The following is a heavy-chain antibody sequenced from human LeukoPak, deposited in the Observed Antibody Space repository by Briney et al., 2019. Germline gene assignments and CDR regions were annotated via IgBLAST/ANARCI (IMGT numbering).Heavy chain of an antibody. J-gene: IGHJ4*02. CDR3: AKDLRGARDY. D-gene: IGHD1-26*01. Sequence: GGSLRLSCAAFGFTFSTFWMHWVRQAPGKGLVWVSRINPDGSYTDYADSVKGRFTISRDNTKNTLYLQMNSLRADDTSLYFCAKDLRGARDYWGQGTLVTVSS. CDR1: GFTFSTFW. CDR2: INPDGSYT. V-gene: IGHV3-74*01.